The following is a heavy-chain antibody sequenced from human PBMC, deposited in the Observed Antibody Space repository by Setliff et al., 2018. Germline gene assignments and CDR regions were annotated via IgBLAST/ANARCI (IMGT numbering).Heavy chain of an antibody. V-gene: IGHV4-39*07. Sequence: SSETLSLTCTVSGGSISSNSYYWGWIRQPPGKGLEWIGSMYYGGSTYYNPSLKSRVTISIDPSKNQFSLKLSSVTSADTAVYYCARAPRYFDSTGSYFYGLGQGTRGIFSS. CDR1: GGSISSNSYY. CDR2: MYYGGST. CDR3: ARAPRYFDSTGSYFYG. D-gene: IGHD3-22*01. J-gene: IGHJ4*02.